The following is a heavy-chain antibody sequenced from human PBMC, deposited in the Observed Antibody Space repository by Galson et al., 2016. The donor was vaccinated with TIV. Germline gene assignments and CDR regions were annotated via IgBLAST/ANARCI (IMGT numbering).Heavy chain of an antibody. V-gene: IGHV1-69*13. CDR2: IVPMFGTT. CDR1: GVTFSYFA. Sequence: SVKVSCKASGVTFSYFAFSWVRQAPGQGLEWMGGIVPMFGTTNYAQKFQGRVTISADESTTTAYLELSSLRSEDTAVYYCAKDRNTAMDTYYYYHGMDVWGQGTTVTVS. D-gene: IGHD5-18*01. CDR3: AKDRNTAMDTYYYYHGMDV. J-gene: IGHJ6*02.